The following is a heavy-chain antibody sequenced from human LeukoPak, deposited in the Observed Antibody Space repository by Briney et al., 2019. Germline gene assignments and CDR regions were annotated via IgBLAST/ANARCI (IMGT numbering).Heavy chain of an antibody. V-gene: IGHV4-59*08. Sequence: SETLSLTCTVSGASISSYYWSWLRQSPGKGLEWIGYLSYSGSTYYNPSLKSRVTISVDTSKNQFSLKLSSVTAADTAVYYCASSIAAAGTGYYYYGMDVWGKGTTVTVSS. CDR1: GASISSYY. J-gene: IGHJ6*04. CDR2: LSYSGST. CDR3: ASSIAAAGTGYYYYGMDV. D-gene: IGHD6-13*01.